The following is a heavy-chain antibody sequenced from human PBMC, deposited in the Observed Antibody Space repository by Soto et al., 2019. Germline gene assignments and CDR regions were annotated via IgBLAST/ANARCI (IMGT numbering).Heavy chain of an antibody. CDR3: AKGRGSSWTIDY. CDR2: ISGSGGTS. J-gene: IGHJ4*01. V-gene: IGHV3-23*01. D-gene: IGHD6-13*01. Sequence: DVELSESGGGLVQPGGSLRLSCAASGXNXXXYAMSWVRRAPGKGLEWVSAISGSGGTSYFADSVRGRFTISRDNSKNTLYLQLSSLRVEDTAEYFCAKGRGSSWTIDYWGHGTLVTVSS. CDR1: GXNXXXYA.